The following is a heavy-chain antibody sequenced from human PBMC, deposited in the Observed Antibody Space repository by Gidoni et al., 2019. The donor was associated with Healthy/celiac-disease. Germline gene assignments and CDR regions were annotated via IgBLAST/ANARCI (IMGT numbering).Heavy chain of an antibody. CDR1: GFTFSSYS. J-gene: IGHJ4*02. D-gene: IGHD3-10*01. CDR3: ARATVRGVFGLDFDY. CDR2: ISSSSSYI. Sequence: EVQLVESGGGLVKHGGSLSLSCSASGFTFSSYSMNWVRMAPGKGLGWVSSISSSSSYIYYADSVKGRFTISRDNAKNSLYLQMNSLRAEDTAVYYCARATVRGVFGLDFDYWGQGTLVTVSS. V-gene: IGHV3-21*01.